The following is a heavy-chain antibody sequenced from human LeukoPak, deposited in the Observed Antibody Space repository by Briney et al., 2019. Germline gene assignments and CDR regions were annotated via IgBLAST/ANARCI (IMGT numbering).Heavy chain of an antibody. CDR2: IYHSGST. V-gene: IGHV4-38-2*02. CDR1: GYSISSGYY. CDR3: ARVNCDILTGYLDY. Sequence: SETLSLTCTVSGYSISSGYYWGWIRQPPGKGLEWIASIYHSGSTYYNPSLKSRVTISVDTSKNQFPLKLSSVTAADTAVYYCARVNCDILTGYLDYWGQGTLVTVSS. J-gene: IGHJ4*02. D-gene: IGHD3-9*01.